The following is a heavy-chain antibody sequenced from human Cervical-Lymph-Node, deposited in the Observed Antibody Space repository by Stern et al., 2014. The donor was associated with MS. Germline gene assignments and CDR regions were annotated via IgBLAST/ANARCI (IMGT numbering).Heavy chain of an antibody. CDR2: IWYDGSNK. V-gene: IGHV3-33*01. CDR3: ARDPGGLYYYGMDV. D-gene: IGHD3-16*01. CDR1: GFTFSSYG. Sequence: VQLVESGGGVVQPGRSLRLSCAASGFTFSSYGMHWVRQAPGKGLEWVAVIWYDGSNKYYADSVKGRFTISRDNSKNTLYLQMNSLRAEDTAVYYCARDPGGLYYYGMDVWGQGTTVTVSS. J-gene: IGHJ6*02.